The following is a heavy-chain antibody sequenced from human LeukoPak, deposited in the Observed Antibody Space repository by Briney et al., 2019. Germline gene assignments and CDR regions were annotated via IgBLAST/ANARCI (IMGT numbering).Heavy chain of an antibody. CDR2: ISAYNGNT. D-gene: IGHD1-26*01. J-gene: IGHJ4*02. V-gene: IGHV1-18*01. CDR3: ARDGPIVGATITVDY. Sequence: GASVKVSCKASGYTFTSYGISWVRQAPGQGLEWMGWISAYNGNTNYAQKLQGRVTMTTDTSTSTAYMELRSLRSDDTAVYYCARDGPIVGATITVDYWGQGTLVTVSS. CDR1: GYTFTSYG.